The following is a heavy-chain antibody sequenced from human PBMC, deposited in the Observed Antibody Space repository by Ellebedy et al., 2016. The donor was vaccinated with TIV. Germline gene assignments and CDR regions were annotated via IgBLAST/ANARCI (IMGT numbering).Heavy chain of an antibody. D-gene: IGHD7-27*01. CDR3: ARDHPLGIENFDY. CDR2: INPNSGGT. V-gene: IGHV1-2*02. CDR1: GYTFTGYY. J-gene: IGHJ4*02. Sequence: AASVKVSCKASGYTFTGYYMHWVRQAPGQGLEWMGWINPNSGGTNYAQKFQGRVTMTRDTSISTAYMELSRLRSDDTAVYYCARDHPLGIENFDYWGQGTLVTVSS.